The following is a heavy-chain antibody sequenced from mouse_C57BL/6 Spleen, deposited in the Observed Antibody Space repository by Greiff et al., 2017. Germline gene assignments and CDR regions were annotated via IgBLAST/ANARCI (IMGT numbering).Heavy chain of an antibody. Sequence: EVKLMESGPELVKPGASVKISCKASGYSFTDYNMNWVKQSNGKSLEWIGVSNPNYGTTSYNQKFKGKATLTVDQSSSTAYMQLNSLTSEDSAVYYCARYYGSSYYYAMDYWGQGTSVTVSS. CDR2: SNPNYGTT. CDR3: ARYYGSSYYYAMDY. CDR1: GYSFTDYN. V-gene: IGHV1-39*01. J-gene: IGHJ4*01. D-gene: IGHD1-1*01.